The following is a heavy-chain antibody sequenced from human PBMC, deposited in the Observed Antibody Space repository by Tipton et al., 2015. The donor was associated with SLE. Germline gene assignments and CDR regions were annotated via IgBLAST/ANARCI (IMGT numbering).Heavy chain of an antibody. CDR3: VRAAADY. D-gene: IGHD6-25*01. CDR2: IFPGDSEI. Sequence: QLVQSGAEMKKPGESLKISCQGFGYTFDTFWIGWVRQMPGKGLEWMGMIFPGDSEIWYSPSFQGQVTLSADKSIRTAYLQWRSLKASDTAMYYCVRAAADYWGQGTLVTVSS. J-gene: IGHJ4*02. CDR1: GYTFDTFW. V-gene: IGHV5-51*03.